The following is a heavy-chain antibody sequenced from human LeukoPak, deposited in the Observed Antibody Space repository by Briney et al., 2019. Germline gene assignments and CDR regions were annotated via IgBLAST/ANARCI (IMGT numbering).Heavy chain of an antibody. CDR3: AKASIYDSSGLHFDY. J-gene: IGHJ4*02. CDR1: GFTFSDYY. CDR2: ISSSGSTI. V-gene: IGHV3-11*04. D-gene: IGHD3-22*01. Sequence: PGGSLRLSCAASGFTFSDYYMSWIRQAPGKGPEWVSYISSSGSTIYYADSVKGRFTIPRDNSKNTLYLQMNSLRAEDTAVYYCAKASIYDSSGLHFDYWGQGTLVTVSS.